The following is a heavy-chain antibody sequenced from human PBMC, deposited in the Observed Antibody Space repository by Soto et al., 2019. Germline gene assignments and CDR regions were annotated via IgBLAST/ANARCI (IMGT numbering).Heavy chain of an antibody. Sequence: QVQLVESGGGVVQPGRSLRLSCAASGFTFSSYAMHWVRQAPGKGLEWVAVISYDGSNKYYADSVKGRFTISRDNSKNTLYLQMNSLRAEDTAVYSCARDRLYGSGSYFWFDPWGQGTLVTVSS. CDR1: GFTFSSYA. CDR2: ISYDGSNK. D-gene: IGHD3-10*01. CDR3: ARDRLYGSGSYFWFDP. V-gene: IGHV3-30-3*01. J-gene: IGHJ5*02.